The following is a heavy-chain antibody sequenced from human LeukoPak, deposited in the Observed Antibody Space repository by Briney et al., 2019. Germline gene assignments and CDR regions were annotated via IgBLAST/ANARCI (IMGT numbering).Heavy chain of an antibody. D-gene: IGHD6-19*01. V-gene: IGHV3-23*01. CDR3: AGVSESGWYCCDY. Sequence: GGSLRLSCAASGFIFSNYAMTWVREAPGKGLEWVSVISGSGGSTYYADSVKGLFTISRDNSKKTLYLQMRSLRDEDTAVYYCAGVSESGWYCCDYWGQGTRVTVSS. J-gene: IGHJ4*02. CDR1: GFIFSNYA. CDR2: ISGSGGST.